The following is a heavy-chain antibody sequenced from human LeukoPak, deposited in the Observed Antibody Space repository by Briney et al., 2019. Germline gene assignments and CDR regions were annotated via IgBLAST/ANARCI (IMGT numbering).Heavy chain of an antibody. J-gene: IGHJ4*02. D-gene: IGHD5-18*01. CDR3: AKCPGPYSYVSSFDY. CDR1: GFTFSNYA. V-gene: IGHV3-23*01. CDR2: ISAGGGST. Sequence: GGSLRLSCAASGFTFSNYAMSWVRQAPGKGLEWVSAISAGGGSTDYADSVKGRFTISRDNSKNTLYLQMNSLRAEDTAVYYCAKCPGPYSYVSSFDYWRQGTLVSVSS.